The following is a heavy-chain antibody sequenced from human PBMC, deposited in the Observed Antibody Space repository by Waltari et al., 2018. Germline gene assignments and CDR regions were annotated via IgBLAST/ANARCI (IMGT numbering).Heavy chain of an antibody. CDR3: GSGRSGIVVLAAAKRYYFMDV. J-gene: IGHJ6*03. V-gene: IGHV1-69*05. Sequence: QVQLVQSGAEVKKPGSSVKVSCKASGGTFSRYPINWVRQDPGHWLEWMGGITPTLGTNNYPQKFRGRVTITSDESTNRADMEVSSLSPDDAAAYYRGSGRSGIVVLAAAKRYYFMDVWGKGTTVTISS. CDR2: ITPTLGTN. CDR1: GGTFSRYP. D-gene: IGHD2-21*01.